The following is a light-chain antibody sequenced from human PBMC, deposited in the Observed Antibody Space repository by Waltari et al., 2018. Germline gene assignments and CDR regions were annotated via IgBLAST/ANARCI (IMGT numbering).Light chain of an antibody. J-gene: IGLJ2*01. CDR3: QVWDSDSDHVV. CDR2: YNN. V-gene: IGLV3-21*01. Sequence: SYVLTQPPSVSVAPGETATIDCGGNNIGSKIVHWYQQEPGQAPILVIYYNNDRPSGIPERFSGSNSGNTATLTISRVDAGDEADYYCQVWDSDSDHVVFGGGTKLAVL. CDR1: NIGSKI.